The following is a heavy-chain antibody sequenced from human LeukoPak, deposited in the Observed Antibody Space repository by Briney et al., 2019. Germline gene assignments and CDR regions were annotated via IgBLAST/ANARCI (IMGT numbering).Heavy chain of an antibody. J-gene: IGHJ2*01. V-gene: IGHV4-59*01. D-gene: IGHD3-9*01. CDR2: IYYSGST. Sequence: PSGTLSLTCTVSGGSISSYYWSWIRQPPGKGLEWIGYIYYSGSTNYNPSLKSRVTISVDTSKNQFSLKLSSVTAADTAVYYCARAEFYYDILTGFQNWYVDLWGRGTLVTVSS. CDR1: GGSISSYY. CDR3: ARAEFYYDILTGFQNWYVDL.